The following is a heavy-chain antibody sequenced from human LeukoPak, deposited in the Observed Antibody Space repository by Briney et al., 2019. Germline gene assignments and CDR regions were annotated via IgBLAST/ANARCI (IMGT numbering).Heavy chain of an antibody. Sequence: SETLSLTCTDSGGSFNSFFWSWVRQPPGKGLEWIGYIYTSGNTYYSPSLKSRVTISLDTSKNQLSLRLISVTAADTAVYYCARRGTWFDPWGQGTLVTVSS. CDR1: GGSFNSFF. CDR3: ARRGTWFDP. D-gene: IGHD3-10*01. V-gene: IGHV4-4*09. J-gene: IGHJ5*02. CDR2: IYTSGNT.